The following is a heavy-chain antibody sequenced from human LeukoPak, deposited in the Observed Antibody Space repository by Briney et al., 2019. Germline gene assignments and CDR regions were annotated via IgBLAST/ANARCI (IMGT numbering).Heavy chain of an antibody. CDR2: IRYDGSNK. J-gene: IGHJ4*02. D-gene: IGHD3-3*01. CDR3: AKDGNYDFWSGYPTAFDY. CDR1: GFTFSSYG. V-gene: IGHV3-30*02. Sequence: GGSLRLSCAASGFTFSSYGMHWVRQAPGKGLEWVAFIRYDGSNKYYADSVKGRFTISRDNSKNTLYLQMNSLRAEDTAVYYCAKDGNYDFWSGYPTAFDYWGQGTLVTVSS.